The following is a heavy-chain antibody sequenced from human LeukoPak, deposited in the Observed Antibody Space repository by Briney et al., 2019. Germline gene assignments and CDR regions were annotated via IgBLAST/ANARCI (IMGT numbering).Heavy chain of an antibody. D-gene: IGHD1-1*01. CDR2: INHSGST. CDR3: ARAGTSGFDY. J-gene: IGHJ4*02. CDR1: GGSFSGYY. Sequence: SETLSLTCAVYGGSFSGYYWSWIRQPPGKGLEWIGEINHSGSTNYNPSLKSRVTISVDKSKNQFSLKLSSVTAADTAVYYCARAGTSGFDYWGQGTLVTVSS. V-gene: IGHV4-34*01.